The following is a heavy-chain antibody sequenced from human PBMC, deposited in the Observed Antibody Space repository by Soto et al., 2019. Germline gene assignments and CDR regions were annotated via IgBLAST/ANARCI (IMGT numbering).Heavy chain of an antibody. CDR2: ISAYNGNT. CDR3: ARDLPPSDY. J-gene: IGHJ4*02. Sequence: QVQLVQSGAEVKKPGASVKVSCKASGYTFTSYFISWVRQAPGQGLEWMGWISAYNGNTNYVQKHQGRVTMPTDPSSSSAYMELRSLRAADTTVYYCARDLPPSDYWGQGTLVTVSS. V-gene: IGHV1-18*01. CDR1: GYTFTSYF.